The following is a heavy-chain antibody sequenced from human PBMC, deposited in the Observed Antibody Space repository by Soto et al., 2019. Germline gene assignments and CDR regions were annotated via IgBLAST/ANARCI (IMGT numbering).Heavy chain of an antibody. D-gene: IGHD3-22*01. Sequence: QVQLVQSGAEVKKPGASVKVSCKASGYTFTGYYMHWVRQAPRQGLVWVGWITPNSVGTNYAQKFQGWVTMTRDTSISTAYMELSRLRSDGTAVYYCARARITMIVVVEDYYYGMDVWGQGTTVTVSS. V-gene: IGHV1-2*04. CDR2: ITPNSVGT. J-gene: IGHJ6*02. CDR3: ARARITMIVVVEDYYYGMDV. CDR1: GYTFTGYY.